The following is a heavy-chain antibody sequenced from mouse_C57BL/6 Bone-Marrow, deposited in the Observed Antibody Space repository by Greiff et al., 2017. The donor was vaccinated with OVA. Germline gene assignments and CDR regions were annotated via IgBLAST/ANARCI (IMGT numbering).Heavy chain of an antibody. V-gene: IGHV5-4*01. Sequence: EVMLVESGGGLVKPGGSLKLSCAASGFTFSSYAMSWVRQTPEKRLEWVATISDGGSYTYYPDNVKGRFTIFRDNAKNNLYLQMSHLKSEDTAMYYCARERLRRLYAMDYWGQGTSVTVSS. D-gene: IGHD2-4*01. CDR2: ISDGGSYT. J-gene: IGHJ4*01. CDR3: ARERLRRLYAMDY. CDR1: GFTFSSYA.